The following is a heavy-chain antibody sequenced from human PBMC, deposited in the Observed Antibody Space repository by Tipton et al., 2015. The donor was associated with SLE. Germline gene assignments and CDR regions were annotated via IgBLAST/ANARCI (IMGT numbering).Heavy chain of an antibody. J-gene: IGHJ6*03. CDR2: INHSGST. Sequence: TLSLTCAVYGASFSGYYWSWIRQPPGKGLEWIGEINHSGSTTNNPSLKSRLTISLDTSKNQFSLKLSSVTAADTAVYYCAREGYVSFYYYYYMDVWGKGTTVTVSS. CDR1: GASFSGYY. D-gene: IGHD2-15*01. V-gene: IGHV4-34*01. CDR3: AREGYVSFYYYYYMDV.